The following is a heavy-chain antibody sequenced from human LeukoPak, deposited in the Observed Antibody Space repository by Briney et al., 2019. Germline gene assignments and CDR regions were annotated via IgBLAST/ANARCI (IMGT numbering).Heavy chain of an antibody. CDR3: ARVAWELLSYYHYYMDV. CDR2: ISAYNGNT. CDR1: GYTFTSYG. Sequence: ASVKVSCKASGYTFTSYGISWVRQAPGQGLEWMGWISAYNGNTNYAQKLQGRVTMTTDTSTSTAYMELRSLRTDDTAVYYCARVAWELLSYYHYYMDVWGKGTTVTVSS. J-gene: IGHJ6*03. V-gene: IGHV1-18*01. D-gene: IGHD1-26*01.